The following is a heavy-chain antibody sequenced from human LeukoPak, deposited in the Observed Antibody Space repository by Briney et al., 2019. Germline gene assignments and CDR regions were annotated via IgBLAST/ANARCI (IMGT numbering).Heavy chain of an antibody. V-gene: IGHV3-53*01. Sequence: GGSLRLSCAASGFTVSSNYMSWVRQAPGKGLEWVSVIYSGGSTYYADSVKGRFTISRDNSKNTLYLQMNSLRAEDTAVYYCAKGHDYGDYGYFDYWGQGTLVTVSS. D-gene: IGHD4-17*01. CDR2: IYSGGST. CDR1: GFTVSSNY. J-gene: IGHJ4*02. CDR3: AKGHDYGDYGYFDY.